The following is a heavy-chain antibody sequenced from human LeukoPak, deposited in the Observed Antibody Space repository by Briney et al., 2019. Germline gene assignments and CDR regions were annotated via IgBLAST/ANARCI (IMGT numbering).Heavy chain of an antibody. CDR3: ARELITKADAFDI. V-gene: IGHV4-4*07. CDR1: GGSISSYY. Sequence: SETLSLTCTVSGGSISSYYWSWIRQPAGRGLEWIGRIYTSGSTNYNPSLRSRVTMSVDTSKNQLSLKLTSVTAADTAVYYCARELITKADAFDIWGQGTMVTVSS. D-gene: IGHD1-20*01. CDR2: IYTSGST. J-gene: IGHJ3*02.